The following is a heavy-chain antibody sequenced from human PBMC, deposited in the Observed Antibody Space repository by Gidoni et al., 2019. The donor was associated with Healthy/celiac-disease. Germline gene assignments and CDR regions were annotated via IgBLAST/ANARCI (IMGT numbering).Heavy chain of an antibody. Sequence: QVQLVQSGAEVKKPGASVKVSCKVSGYTLTALSMHWVRQAPGKGLEWMGGFDPEDGETIYAQKFQGRVTMTEDTSTDTAYMELSSLRSEDTAVYYCATLGQQLVRQGINWFDPWGQGTLVTVSS. D-gene: IGHD6-13*01. V-gene: IGHV1-24*01. CDR3: ATLGQQLVRQGINWFDP. J-gene: IGHJ5*02. CDR1: GYTLTALS. CDR2: FDPEDGET.